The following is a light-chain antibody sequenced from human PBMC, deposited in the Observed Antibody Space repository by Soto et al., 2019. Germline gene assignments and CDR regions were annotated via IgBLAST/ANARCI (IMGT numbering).Light chain of an antibody. CDR1: SSDFGSYNS. Sequence: QSALTQPASVSGSPGQSITISCTGTSSDFGSYNSVSWYQQHPGKAPKLMIFDVSNRPSGVSNRFSGSKSDNTASLTISGLQADDEADYYCSSYTSSSTLLVFGTGTKVTVL. V-gene: IGLV2-14*01. J-gene: IGLJ1*01. CDR2: DVS. CDR3: SSYTSSSTLLV.